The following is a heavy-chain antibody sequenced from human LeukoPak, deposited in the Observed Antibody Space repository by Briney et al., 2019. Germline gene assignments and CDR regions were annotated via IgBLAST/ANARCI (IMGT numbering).Heavy chain of an antibody. CDR3: ARDMYLYYGSGSDGMDV. Sequence: ASAKVSCKASGYTFTSYVISWVRQAPGQGLGWMGWISAYNGNTNYAQKLQGRVTTTTDTSTSTTYMELRSLRSYDTTVNYCARDMYLYYGSGSDGMDVWGQGTTVTVSS. J-gene: IGHJ6*02. V-gene: IGHV1-18*01. CDR1: GYTFTSYV. CDR2: ISAYNGNT. D-gene: IGHD3-10*01.